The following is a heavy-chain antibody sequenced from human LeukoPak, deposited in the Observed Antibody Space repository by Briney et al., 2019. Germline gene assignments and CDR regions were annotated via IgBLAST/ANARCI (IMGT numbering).Heavy chain of an antibody. CDR2: ISYDGSNK. CDR3: AREWELTEFDY. D-gene: IGHD1-26*01. Sequence: GRSLRLSCAASGFTFSSYAMHWVRQAPGKGLAWVAVISYDGSNKYYADSVKGRFTISRDNSKNTLYLQMNSLRAEDTAVYYCAREWELTEFDYWGQGTLVTVSS. CDR1: GFTFSSYA. V-gene: IGHV3-30-3*01. J-gene: IGHJ4*02.